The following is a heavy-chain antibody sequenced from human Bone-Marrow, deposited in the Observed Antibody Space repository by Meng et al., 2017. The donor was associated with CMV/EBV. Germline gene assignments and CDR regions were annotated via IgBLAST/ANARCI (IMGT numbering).Heavy chain of an antibody. J-gene: IGHJ5*02. CDR1: GPTFSTLG. Sequence: VRGVQAWAEVKQPGASVKISCSTAGPTFSTLGSTWVRQAPGQGLEWMGWISVYNGNTENSQKLQGIATMTTDTSTSTVYMELRSLSSDEAAVYCCAGWSFGGTYGLGPWGHGTLVTVSS. CDR2: ISVYNGNT. V-gene: IGHV1-18*01. D-gene: IGHD3-3*01. CDR3: AGWSFGGTYGLGP.